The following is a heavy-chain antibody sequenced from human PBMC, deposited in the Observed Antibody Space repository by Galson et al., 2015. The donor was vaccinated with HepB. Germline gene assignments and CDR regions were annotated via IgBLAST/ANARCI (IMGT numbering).Heavy chain of an antibody. CDR2: ISNDGKNK. Sequence: LRLSCAASGFTFSAYGMHWVRQAPGKGLESVAVISNDGKNKNYADSLRGRFTISRDNPKNTLSLQMSSLRTEDTAVYYCARRRCTGGSCYSDYWGQGTLVTVSS. D-gene: IGHD2-8*02. J-gene: IGHJ4*02. CDR3: ARRRCTGGSCYSDY. CDR1: GFTFSAYG. V-gene: IGHV3-30*04.